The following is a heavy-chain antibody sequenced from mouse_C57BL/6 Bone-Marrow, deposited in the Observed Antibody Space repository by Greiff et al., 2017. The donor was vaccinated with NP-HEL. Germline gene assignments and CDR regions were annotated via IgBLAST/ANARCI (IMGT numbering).Heavy chain of an antibody. V-gene: IGHV2-2*01. CDR3: ASIPLYSNGWCFDV. Sequence: VHLVESGPGLVQPSQSLSITCTVSGFSLTSYGVHWVRQSPGKGLEWLGVIWSGGSTDYNAAFISRLSISKDNSKSQVFFKMNSLQADDTAIYYCASIPLYSNGWCFDVWGTGTPVTVSS. CDR2: IWSGGST. CDR1: GFSLTSYG. J-gene: IGHJ1*03. D-gene: IGHD2-5*01.